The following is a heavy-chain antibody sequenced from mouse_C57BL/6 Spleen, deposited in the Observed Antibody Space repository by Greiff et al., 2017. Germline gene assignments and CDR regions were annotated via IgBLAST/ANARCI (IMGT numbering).Heavy chain of an antibody. CDR3: ARWGGNYVYWYFDV. CDR1: GYSFTGYF. J-gene: IGHJ1*03. CDR2: INPYNGDT. V-gene: IGHV1-20*01. D-gene: IGHD2-1*01. Sequence: VQLQQSGPELVKPGDSVKISCKASGYSFTGYFMNWVMQSHGKSLEWIGRINPYNGDTFYNQKFKGKATLTVDKSSSTAHMELRSLTSEDSAVYYCARWGGNYVYWYFDVWGTGTTVTVSS.